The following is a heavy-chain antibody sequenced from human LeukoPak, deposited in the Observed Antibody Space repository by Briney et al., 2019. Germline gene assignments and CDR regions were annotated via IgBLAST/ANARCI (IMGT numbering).Heavy chain of an antibody. CDR3: ARDLDCSSTSCYSYYYYGMDV. CDR1: GFTFSSYG. D-gene: IGHD2-2*02. Sequence: GGSLRLSCAASGFTFSSYGMHWVRQAPGKGLEWVAVIWYDGSNKYYADSVKGRFTISRDNAKNSLYLQMNSLRAEDTAVYYCARDLDCSSTSCYSYYYYGMDVWGQGTTVTVSS. V-gene: IGHV3-33*01. CDR2: IWYDGSNK. J-gene: IGHJ6*02.